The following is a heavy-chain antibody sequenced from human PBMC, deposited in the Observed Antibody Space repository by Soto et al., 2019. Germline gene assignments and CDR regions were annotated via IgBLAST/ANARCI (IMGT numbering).Heavy chain of an antibody. CDR3: ARGASGSYNFDY. CDR1: GGSFSGYY. J-gene: IGHJ4*02. D-gene: IGHD1-26*01. V-gene: IGHV4-34*01. CDR2: INHSGST. Sequence: QVQLQQWGAGLLKPSETLSLTCAVYGGSFSGYYWSWIRQPPGKGLEWIGEINHSGSTNYNPSLKSRVTISVDTSKNQFSLKLSSVTAADTAVYYCARGASGSYNFDYWGQGTLVTVSS.